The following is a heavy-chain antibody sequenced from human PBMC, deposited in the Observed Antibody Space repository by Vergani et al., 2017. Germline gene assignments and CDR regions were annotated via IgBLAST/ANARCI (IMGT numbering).Heavy chain of an antibody. CDR2: ISSSGSTI. Sequence: EVQLVESGGGLVQPGGSLRLSCAASGFTFSSYEMNWVRQAPGKGVEWVSYISSSGSTIYYADSVKGRFTIPRDNDKNSLYLQMNSLIAEDTAVYYCARAGMRFGGVMRGYFDYGRQGSLVTVSS. J-gene: IGHJ4*02. D-gene: IGHD3-16*01. CDR1: GFTFSSYE. CDR3: ARAGMRFGGVMRGYFDY. V-gene: IGHV3-48*03.